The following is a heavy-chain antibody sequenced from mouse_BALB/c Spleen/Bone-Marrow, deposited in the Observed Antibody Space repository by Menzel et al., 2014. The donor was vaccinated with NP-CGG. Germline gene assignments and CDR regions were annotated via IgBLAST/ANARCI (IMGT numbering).Heavy chain of an antibody. Sequence: VKLVESGPGLVAPSQSLSISCTVSGFSLTSYGVHWVRQPPGKGLEWLGVIWAGGSASYNSPLMSSLSINQDNSNSQGFLKLNGLQTDDTATYYCAGEGRGYYGSSGAAMDYWGQGTSVTVSS. D-gene: IGHD1-1*01. V-gene: IGHV2-9*02. CDR2: IWAGGSA. CDR3: AGEGRGYYGSSGAAMDY. J-gene: IGHJ4*01. CDR1: GFSLTSYG.